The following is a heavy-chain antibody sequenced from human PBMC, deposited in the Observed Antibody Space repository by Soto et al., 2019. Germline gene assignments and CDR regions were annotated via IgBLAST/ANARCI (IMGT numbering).Heavy chain of an antibody. D-gene: IGHD2-2*01. Sequence: QVQLVQSGAEVKNPGASVKVSCKASGYTFTRYGIGWARQAPGQGLEWMGWINTYNGNTNYAQNVQGRVTLTTDTSTSTAYMELRSLRSNDTAIYYCAMADVNVTPSPQDVWGQATTAIVSS. J-gene: IGHJ6*02. V-gene: IGHV1-18*01. CDR3: AMADVNVTPSPQDV. CDR2: INTYNGNT. CDR1: GYTFTRYG.